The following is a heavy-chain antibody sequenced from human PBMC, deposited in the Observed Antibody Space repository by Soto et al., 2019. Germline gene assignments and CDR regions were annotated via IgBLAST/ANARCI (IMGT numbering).Heavy chain of an antibody. J-gene: IGHJ6*02. D-gene: IGHD6-6*01. CDR3: AKYSDSSGDYYYAMDV. Sequence: EVQLLESGGGLVQPGGSLRLSCAASGFIFRSYAMTWVRQAPGKGLEWVSGISGSGGSTYYADSVKGRFTISRDNAKSTLYRQMNSLRAEDTAIYYCAKYSDSSGDYYYAMDVWGQGTTVTVSS. CDR1: GFIFRSYA. V-gene: IGHV3-23*01. CDR2: ISGSGGST.